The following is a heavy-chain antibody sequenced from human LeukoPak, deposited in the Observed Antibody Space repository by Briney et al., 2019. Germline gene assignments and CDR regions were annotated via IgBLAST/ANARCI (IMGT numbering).Heavy chain of an antibody. CDR1: GFTVSSNY. CDR2: IYSGGST. J-gene: IGHJ4*02. D-gene: IGHD3-9*01. V-gene: IGHV3-66*01. CDR3: ARGLLFDWSYYFDY. Sequence: GGSLRLSCAASGFTVSSNYMSWFRQAPGKGLEWVSVIYSGGSTYYADSVKGRFTISRDNSKNTLYLQMNSLRAEDTAVYYCARGLLFDWSYYFDYWGQGTLVTVSS.